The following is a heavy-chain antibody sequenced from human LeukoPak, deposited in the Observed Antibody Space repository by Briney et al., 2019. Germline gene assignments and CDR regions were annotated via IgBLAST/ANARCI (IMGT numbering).Heavy chain of an antibody. CDR3: ARVDGSPDS. D-gene: IGHD2-15*01. V-gene: IGHV1-8*03. CDR2: VHLNSGNT. J-gene: IGHJ4*02. Sequence: LEWMGWVHLNSGNTGYAQKFQGRVTITRDTSINTAYMELSSLRSEDTGVYYCARVDGSPDSWGQGTLVTVSS.